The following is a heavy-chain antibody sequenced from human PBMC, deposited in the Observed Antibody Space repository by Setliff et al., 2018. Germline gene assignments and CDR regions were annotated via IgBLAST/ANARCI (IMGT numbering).Heavy chain of an antibody. CDR2: INHSGST. CDR1: GGSFSGYY. J-gene: IGHJ5*02. V-gene: IGHV4-34*01. CDR3: ARGRMRGSCSGPSCTYDP. Sequence: SETLSLTCAVYGGSFSGYYWSWIRQPPGKGLEWIGEINHSGSTNYNPSLKSRVTISVDTSKNQFSLILRSVTAADTAVYYCARGRMRGSCSGPSCTYDPWGQGALVTVSS. D-gene: IGHD2-2*01.